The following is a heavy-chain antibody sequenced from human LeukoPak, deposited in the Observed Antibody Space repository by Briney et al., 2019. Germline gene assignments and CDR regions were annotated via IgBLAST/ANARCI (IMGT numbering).Heavy chain of an antibody. CDR2: IYTSGST. J-gene: IGHJ4*02. V-gene: IGHV4-4*07. CDR1: GGSISSYY. CDR3: ARGKVGATPFDY. Sequence: SETLSLTCTVSGGSISSYYWSWIRQPAGKRLEWIGRIYTSGSTNYNPSLKSRVTISVDTSKNQFSLKLSSVTAADTAVYYCARGKVGATPFDYWGQGTLVTVSS. D-gene: IGHD1-26*01.